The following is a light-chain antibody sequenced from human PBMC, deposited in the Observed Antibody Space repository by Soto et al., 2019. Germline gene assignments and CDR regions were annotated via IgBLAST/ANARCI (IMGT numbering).Light chain of an antibody. Sequence: QSALTQPRSVSGSPGQSVTISCTGTSSDVGGYNYVSWYQQHPGKAPKFMIYDVNKRPSGVPDRFSGSKSGNTASLTISGLQAEDEADYYCCSYAGSSLYVFGTGTKVTVL. CDR3: CSYAGSSLYV. V-gene: IGLV2-11*01. J-gene: IGLJ1*01. CDR2: DVN. CDR1: SSDVGGYNY.